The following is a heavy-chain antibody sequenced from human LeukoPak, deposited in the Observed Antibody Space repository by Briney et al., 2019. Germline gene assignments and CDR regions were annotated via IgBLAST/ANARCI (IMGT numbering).Heavy chain of an antibody. V-gene: IGHV4-31*03. CDR3: ARRAGDTSGYYPG. D-gene: IGHD3-22*01. J-gene: IGHJ4*02. CDR2: IYYSGST. CDR1: GGSISSGGYY. Sequence: SETLSLTCTVSGGSISSGGYYWSWIRQHPGKGLEWIGYIYYSGSTYYNPSLKSRVTISVDTSKNQFSLNLSSLTAADTALYYCARRAGDTSGYYPGWGQGTLVTVSS.